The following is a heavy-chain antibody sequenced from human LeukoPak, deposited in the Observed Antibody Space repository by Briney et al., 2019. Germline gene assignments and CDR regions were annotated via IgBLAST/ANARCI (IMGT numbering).Heavy chain of an antibody. CDR2: IYYSGST. V-gene: IGHV4-59*01. D-gene: IGHD3-10*01. Sequence: SETLSLTCTVSGGSISSYYWSWIRQPPGKGLEWIGYIYYSGSTNYNPSLKSRVTISVDTSKNQFSLKLSSVTAADTAVYYCARVTLWFGELSTDGWFDPWGQGTLVTVSS. J-gene: IGHJ5*02. CDR1: GGSISSYY. CDR3: ARVTLWFGELSTDGWFDP.